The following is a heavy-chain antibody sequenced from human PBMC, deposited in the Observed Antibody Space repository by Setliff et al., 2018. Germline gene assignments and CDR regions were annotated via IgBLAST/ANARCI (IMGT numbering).Heavy chain of an antibody. J-gene: IGHJ4*02. V-gene: IGHV5-51*01. CDR1: GYRFTTYW. D-gene: IGHD1-26*01. CDR3: AREHVSGHSGY. Sequence: GESLKISCKGSGYRFTTYWIAWVRQKPGKGLEWMGIVYPGDSDTQYSPSFQGQVTFSSDKSINTAYLHLSSLKASDTAMYYCAREHVSGHSGYWGQGTLVTVSS. CDR2: VYPGDSDT.